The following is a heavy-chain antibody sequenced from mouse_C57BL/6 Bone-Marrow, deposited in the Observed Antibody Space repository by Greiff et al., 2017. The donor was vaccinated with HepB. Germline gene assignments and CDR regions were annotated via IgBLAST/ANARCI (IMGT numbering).Heavy chain of an antibody. CDR3: ARADTWFGY. V-gene: IGHV1-59*01. CDR1: GYTFTSYW. CDR2: IDPSDSYT. Sequence: QVQLQQPGAELVKPGTSVKLSCKASGYTFTSYWMHWVKQRPGQGLEWIGVIDPSDSYTNYNQKFKSKATLTVDTSSSTAYMQLSSLTSEDSAVYYCARADTWFGYWGQGTLVTVSA. J-gene: IGHJ3*01.